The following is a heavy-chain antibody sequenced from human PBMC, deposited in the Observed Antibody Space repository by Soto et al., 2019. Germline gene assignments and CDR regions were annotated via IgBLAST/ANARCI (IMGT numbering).Heavy chain of an antibody. D-gene: IGHD3-22*01. V-gene: IGHV3-66*01. CDR1: GFTVSSNY. Sequence: LSLTCAASGFTVSSNYMSWVRQAPGKGLEWVSVIYSGGSTYYADSVKGRFTISRDNSKNTLYLQMNSLRAEDTAVYYCARSVGTTYYYDSSGYYYFDYWGQGTLVTVSS. J-gene: IGHJ4*02. CDR2: IYSGGST. CDR3: ARSVGTTYYYDSSGYYYFDY.